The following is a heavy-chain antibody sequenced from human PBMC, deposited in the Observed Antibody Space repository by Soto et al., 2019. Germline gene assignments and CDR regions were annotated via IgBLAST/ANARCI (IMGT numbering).Heavy chain of an antibody. CDR2: IIPILGIA. D-gene: IGHD2-2*01. CDR1: GGTFSSYT. CDR3: ASKISQLLGRDYYYGMDV. V-gene: IGHV1-69*02. J-gene: IGHJ6*02. Sequence: ASVKVSCKASGGTFSSYTISWVRQAPGQGLEWMGRIIPILGIANYAQKFQGRVTITADKSTSTAYMELSSLRSEDTAVYYCASKISQLLGRDYYYGMDVWGQGTTVTVSS.